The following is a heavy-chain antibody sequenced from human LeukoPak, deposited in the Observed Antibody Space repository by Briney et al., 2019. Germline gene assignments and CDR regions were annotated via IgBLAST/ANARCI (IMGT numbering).Heavy chain of an antibody. V-gene: IGHV4-59*01. CDR3: AREVEMAATSYFDY. CDR2: IYYSGST. Sequence: SETLSLTCTVSGGSISSYYWSWIRQPPGKGLEWIGYIYYSGSTNYNPSLKSRVTISVDTSKNQFSLKLSSVTAADTAVYYCAREVEMAATSYFDYWGQGTLVTVSS. J-gene: IGHJ4*02. D-gene: IGHD5-24*01. CDR1: GGSISSYY.